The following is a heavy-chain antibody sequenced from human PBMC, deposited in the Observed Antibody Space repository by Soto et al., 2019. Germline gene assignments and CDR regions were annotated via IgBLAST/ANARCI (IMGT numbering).Heavy chain of an antibody. D-gene: IGHD3-10*01. CDR1: GFTFSNAW. CDR3: TTRITMQDGMDV. Sequence: EVQLVESGGGLVKPGGSLRLSCAASGFTFSNAWMNWVRQAPGKGLEWVGRIKSKTDGGTTDYAAPVKGRFTISRDDSKNTLYLQMNSLKTEDTAVFYCTTRITMQDGMDVWGQGTTVTVSS. CDR2: IKSKTDGGTT. J-gene: IGHJ6*02. V-gene: IGHV3-15*07.